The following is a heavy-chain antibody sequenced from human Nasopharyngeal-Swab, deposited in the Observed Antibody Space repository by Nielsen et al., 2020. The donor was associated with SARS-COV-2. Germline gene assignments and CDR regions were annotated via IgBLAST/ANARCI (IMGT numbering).Heavy chain of an antibody. CDR3: ARGGKTDIVVVPAAPHYYGMDV. D-gene: IGHD2-2*01. V-gene: IGHV4-34*01. CDR2: INHSGST. J-gene: IGHJ6*02. Sequence: ESLKISCAASGFTFSSYWMSWVRQAPGKGLEWIGEINHSGSTNYNPSLKSRVTISVDTSKNQFSLKLSSVTAADTAVYYCARGGKTDIVVVPAAPHYYGMDVWGQGTTVTVSS. CDR1: GFTFSSYW.